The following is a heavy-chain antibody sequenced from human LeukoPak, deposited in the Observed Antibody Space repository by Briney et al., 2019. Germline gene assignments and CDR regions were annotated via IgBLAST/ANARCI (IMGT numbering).Heavy chain of an antibody. CDR1: GFTFSSYW. Sequence: PGGSLRLSCAASGFTFSSYWMHWVRQAPGKGLVWVSRINSDGTLISYADSVKGRFTISRDNAKNTLYLQMNSLRAEDTAVYYCAKDDVWFGELLHYYGMDVWGQGTTVTVSS. CDR3: AKDDVWFGELLHYYGMDV. CDR2: INSDGTLI. J-gene: IGHJ6*02. D-gene: IGHD3-10*01. V-gene: IGHV3-74*01.